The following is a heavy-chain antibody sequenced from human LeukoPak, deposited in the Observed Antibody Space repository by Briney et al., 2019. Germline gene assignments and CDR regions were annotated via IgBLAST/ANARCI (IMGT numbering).Heavy chain of an antibody. CDR1: GFTFSSYA. Sequence: GGSLRLSCAASGFTFSSYAMSWVRQAPGKGLEWVSAISGSGGSTYYADSVKGRFTISRDNSKNTLYLQMNSLRAEDTAVYYCAARAAVVVIAMDAFDIWGQGTMVTVSS. J-gene: IGHJ3*02. V-gene: IGHV3-23*01. D-gene: IGHD2-21*01. CDR2: ISGSGGST. CDR3: AARAAVVVIAMDAFDI.